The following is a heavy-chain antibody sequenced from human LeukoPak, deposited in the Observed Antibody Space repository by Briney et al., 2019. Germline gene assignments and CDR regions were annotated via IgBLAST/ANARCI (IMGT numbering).Heavy chain of an antibody. CDR2: INSDGSDI. CDR1: GFTFSRYW. J-gene: IGHJ4*02. Sequence: GGSLRLSCAASGFTFSRYWMHWVRQAPGKGLVWVSRINSDGSDISYADSVKGRFTISRDNAKNTVYLQMNSLRAEDTAVYYCARGSLGDGSLLIDYWGQGTLVTVSS. V-gene: IGHV3-74*01. D-gene: IGHD1-26*01. CDR3: ARGSLGDGSLLIDY.